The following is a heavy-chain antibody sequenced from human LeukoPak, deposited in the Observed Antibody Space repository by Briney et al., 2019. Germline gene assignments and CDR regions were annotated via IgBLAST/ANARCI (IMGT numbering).Heavy chain of an antibody. J-gene: IGHJ4*02. V-gene: IGHV3-23*01. D-gene: IGHD3-10*01. CDR2: ISSNGGSA. Sequence: WLSLRFACAAPGFKFSSFAMSWVRQAPGKGLEWVSGISSNGGSAVYADSVKGRFTISRDNSKNTVYLQMNSLRVEDTAVYYCAKDQGSGLGSYSWGYFDSWGQGTLVTVSS. CDR1: GFKFSSFA. CDR3: AKDQGSGLGSYSWGYFDS.